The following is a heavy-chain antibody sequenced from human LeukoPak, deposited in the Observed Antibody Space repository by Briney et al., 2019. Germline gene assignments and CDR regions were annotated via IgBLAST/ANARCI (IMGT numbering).Heavy chain of an antibody. D-gene: IGHD3-22*01. CDR2: ISGSGGST. V-gene: IGHV3-23*01. CDR1: GFTFSSYA. Sequence: GGSLRLSCAASGFTFSSYAMSWVRQAPGKGLEWVSAISGSGGSTYYADSVKGRFTISRDNSKNTLYLQMNSLRAEDTAVYYCAKDYYDSSGLSGYFDYWGQGTLVTVSS. CDR3: AKDYYDSSGLSGYFDY. J-gene: IGHJ4*02.